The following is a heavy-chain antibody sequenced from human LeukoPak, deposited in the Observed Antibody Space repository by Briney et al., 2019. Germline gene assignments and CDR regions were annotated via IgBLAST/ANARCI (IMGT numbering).Heavy chain of an antibody. V-gene: IGHV4-34*01. J-gene: IGHJ4*02. D-gene: IGHD6-13*01. CDR3: ARFGEYSSSWYY. CDR1: GGSISSYY. Sequence: SETLSLTCTVSGGSISSYYWSWIRQPPGKGLEWIGEINHSGSTNYNPSLKSRVTISVDTSKNQFSLKLSSVTAADTAVYYCARFGEYSSSWYYWGQGTLVTVSS. CDR2: INHSGST.